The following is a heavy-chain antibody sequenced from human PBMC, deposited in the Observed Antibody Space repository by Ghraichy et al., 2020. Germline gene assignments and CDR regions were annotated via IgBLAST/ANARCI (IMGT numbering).Heavy chain of an antibody. V-gene: IGHV3-48*02. D-gene: IGHD6-13*01. J-gene: IGHJ4*02. Sequence: GGSLRLSCVGSGFTFSSHSMNWVRQSPGRGLEWLSYITASGRTISYADSVKGRFTISRDNAQNSLYLQMKSLRDEDTAVYYCARGLAAADNWGQGTLVTVSS. CDR1: GFTFSSHS. CDR2: ITASGRTI. CDR3: ARGLAAADN.